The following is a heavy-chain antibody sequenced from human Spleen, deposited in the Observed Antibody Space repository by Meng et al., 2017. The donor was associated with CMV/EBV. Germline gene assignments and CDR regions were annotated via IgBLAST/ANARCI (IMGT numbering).Heavy chain of an antibody. CDR3: TRGGAYCGGDCYIDY. J-gene: IGHJ4*02. V-gene: IGHV1-8*01. Sequence: ASVQVSCKASGSTFTSYDIHWVRQTSGQGLEWMGWMNPNSANTGYAQKFQGRVALTWDTSKSTAYMELSSLKSDDTAVYYCTRGGAYCGGDCYIDYWGQGTLVTVSS. D-gene: IGHD2-21*01. CDR1: GSTFTSYD. CDR2: MNPNSANT.